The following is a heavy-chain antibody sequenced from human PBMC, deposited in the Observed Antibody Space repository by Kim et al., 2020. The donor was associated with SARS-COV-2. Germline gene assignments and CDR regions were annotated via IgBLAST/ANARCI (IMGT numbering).Heavy chain of an antibody. CDR1: GGTFSSYA. J-gene: IGHJ4*02. CDR3: ARAERIALWDYFDY. CDR2: IIPIFGTA. D-gene: IGHD2-21*01. Sequence: SVTVSCKASGGTFSSYAISWVRQAPGQGLEWMGGIIPIFGTANYAQKFQGRVTITADESTSTAYMELSSLRSEDTAVYYCARAERIALWDYFDYWGQGTLVTVSS. V-gene: IGHV1-69*13.